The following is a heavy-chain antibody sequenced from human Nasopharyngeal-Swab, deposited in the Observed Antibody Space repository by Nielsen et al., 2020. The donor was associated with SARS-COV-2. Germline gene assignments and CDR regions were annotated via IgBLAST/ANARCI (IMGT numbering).Heavy chain of an antibody. V-gene: IGHV4-39*01. J-gene: IGHJ4*02. CDR2: IYYSGST. CDR3: ARRQGGWLQAVHYFDY. CDR1: GFTFSIYS. Sequence: ESLKISCAASGFTFSIYSMTWVRQPPGKGLEWIGSIYYSGSTYYNPSLKSRVTISVDTSKNQFSLKLSSVTAADTAVYYCARRQGGWLQAVHYFDYWGQGTLVTVSS. D-gene: IGHD5-24*01.